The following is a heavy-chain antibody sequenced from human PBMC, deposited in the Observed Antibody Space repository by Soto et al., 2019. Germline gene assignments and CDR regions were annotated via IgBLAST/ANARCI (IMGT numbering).Heavy chain of an antibody. D-gene: IGHD3-3*01. CDR2: IYYSGST. J-gene: IGHJ5*02. V-gene: IGHV4-39*01. CDR3: AGDFGVVTHWDNWFDP. Sequence: SETLSLTCTVSGGSISSSSYYWGWIRQPPGKGLEWIGSIYYSGSTYYNPSLKSRVTISVDTSKNQFSLKLSSVTAADTAVYYCAGDFGVVTHWDNWFDPWGQGTLVTVSS. CDR1: GGSISSSSYY.